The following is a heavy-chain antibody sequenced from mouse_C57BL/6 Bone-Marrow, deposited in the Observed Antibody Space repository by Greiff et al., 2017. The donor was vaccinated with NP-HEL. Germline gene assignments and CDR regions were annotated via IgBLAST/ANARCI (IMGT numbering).Heavy chain of an antibody. V-gene: IGHV1-81*01. CDR2: IYPRSGNT. J-gene: IGHJ3*01. CDR1: GYTFTSYG. CDR3: ARRWLLLFSWFAY. Sequence: VQLQQSGAELARPGASVKLSCKASGYTFTSYGISWVKQRTGQGLEWIGEIYPRSGNTYYNEKFKGKATLTADKSSSTAYMELRSLTSKDSAVYFCARRWLLLFSWFAYWGQGTLVTVSA. D-gene: IGHD2-3*01.